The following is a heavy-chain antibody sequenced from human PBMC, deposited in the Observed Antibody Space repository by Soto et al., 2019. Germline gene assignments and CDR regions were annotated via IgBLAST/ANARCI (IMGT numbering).Heavy chain of an antibody. CDR1: GGSISSSTYF. J-gene: IGHJ4*02. CDR3: TRTYYYDSSGYSVLYN. Sequence: QLQLRESGPGLLKPSETLSLTCTVSGGSISSSTYFWGWIRQPPGKGLEWIGSIYHSGSTYYNPSLKSRVTVTVDTSKNQFSLKLRSVTAADTAVYYCTRTYYYDSSGYSVLYNWGQGTLVTVSS. D-gene: IGHD3-22*01. CDR2: IYHSGST. V-gene: IGHV4-39*01.